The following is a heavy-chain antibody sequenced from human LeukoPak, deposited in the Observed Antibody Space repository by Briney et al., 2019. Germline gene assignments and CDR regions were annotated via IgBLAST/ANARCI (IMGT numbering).Heavy chain of an antibody. J-gene: IGHJ4*02. CDR3: AKALLPYCSGGSCYSGLVDY. CDR1: GGSISSYY. D-gene: IGHD2-15*01. V-gene: IGHV4-59*01. CDR2: IYYSGST. Sequence: SETLSLTCTVSGGSISSYYWSWIRQPPGKGLEWIGYIYYSGSTNYNPSLKSRVTISVDTSKNQFSLKLSSVTAADTAVYYCAKALLPYCSGGSCYSGLVDYWGQGTLVTVSS.